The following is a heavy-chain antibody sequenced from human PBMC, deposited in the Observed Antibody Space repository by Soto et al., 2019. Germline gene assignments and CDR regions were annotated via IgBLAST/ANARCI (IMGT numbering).Heavy chain of an antibody. D-gene: IGHD6-19*01. J-gene: IGHJ4*02. Sequence: GGSLRLSCAASGFTFSSYSMNWVRQAPGKGLEWVSSISSSSSYIYYTDSVKGRFTISRDNAKNSLYLQMNSLRAEDTAVYYCARDGYSSGWGSDYWGQGTLVTVSS. CDR2: ISSSSSYI. CDR3: ARDGYSSGWGSDY. CDR1: GFTFSSYS. V-gene: IGHV3-21*01.